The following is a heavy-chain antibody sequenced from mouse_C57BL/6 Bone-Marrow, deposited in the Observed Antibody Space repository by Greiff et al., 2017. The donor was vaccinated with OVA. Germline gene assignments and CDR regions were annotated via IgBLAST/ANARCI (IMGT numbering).Heavy chain of an antibody. Sequence: EVQLQQSGPELVKPGASVKIPCKASGYTFTDYNMDWVKQSPGKSLEWIGDINPNNGGTNYNEKFKGKATLTVDKSSSTAYMELRSLPSEDTAVYYCARRGDYYGSRYFDVWGTGTTVTVSS. CDR2: INPNNGGT. V-gene: IGHV1-18*01. J-gene: IGHJ1*03. CDR3: ARRGDYYGSRYFDV. CDR1: GYTFTDYN. D-gene: IGHD1-1*01.